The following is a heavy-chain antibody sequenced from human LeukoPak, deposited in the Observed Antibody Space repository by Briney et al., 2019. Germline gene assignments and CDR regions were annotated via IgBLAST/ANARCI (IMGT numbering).Heavy chain of an antibody. J-gene: IGHJ6*03. D-gene: IGHD2-15*01. CDR2: ISYDGSNK. V-gene: IGHV3-33*05. CDR1: GFTLSTYG. Sequence: GGSLRLSCAASGFTLSTYGMHWVRQAPGKGLEWVAVISYDGSNKYYADSVKGRFTISRDNAKNSMYLQMNSLRAEDTAVYYCVRDTVVVDATLYYYMDVWGTGTTVTVSS. CDR3: VRDTVVVDATLYYYMDV.